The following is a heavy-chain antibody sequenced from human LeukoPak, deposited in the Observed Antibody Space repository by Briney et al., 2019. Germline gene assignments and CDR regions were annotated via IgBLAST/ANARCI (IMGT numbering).Heavy chain of an antibody. CDR2: IYSRGST. Sequence: PGGSLRLSCAASGFTVSSKYMSWVRQAPGKGLEWDSVIYSRGSTYYADSVKGRFTISRDNSKNTLYLQMNSLRAEDTAVYYCARLKYYDFWSGYYPRYFDYWGQGTLVTVSS. V-gene: IGHV3-66*02. CDR3: ARLKYYDFWSGYYPRYFDY. CDR1: GFTVSSKY. J-gene: IGHJ4*02. D-gene: IGHD3-3*01.